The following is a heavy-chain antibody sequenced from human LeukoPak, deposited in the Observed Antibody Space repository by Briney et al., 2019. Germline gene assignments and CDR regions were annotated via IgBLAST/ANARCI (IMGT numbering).Heavy chain of an antibody. J-gene: IGHJ4*02. CDR3: AREAQSSGAMGC. CDR1: GASVSSGNSY. Sequence: SETLSLTCTVSGASVSSGNSYWSWIRQAPGKGLEWIGYFYYSGSTSHSPSLKSRVTISADTSKNQFSLRLRSVTAADTAVYYCAREAQSSGAMGCWGQGILVTVSS. D-gene: IGHD6-19*01. V-gene: IGHV4-61*01. CDR2: FYYSGST.